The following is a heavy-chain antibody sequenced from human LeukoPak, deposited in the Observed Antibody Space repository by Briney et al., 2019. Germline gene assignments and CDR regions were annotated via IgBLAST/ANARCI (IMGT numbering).Heavy chain of an antibody. CDR3: AREAYHYDSSGYYYGYFDY. V-gene: IGHV4-4*07. Sequence: SETLSLTCTVSGGSISSYYWSWIRQPAGKGLEWIGRIYTSGSTNYNPSLKSRVTMSVDTSKNQFSLKLSSVTAADTAVYYCAREAYHYDSSGYYYGYFDYWGQGTLVTVSS. CDR2: IYTSGST. J-gene: IGHJ4*02. CDR1: GGSISSYY. D-gene: IGHD3-22*01.